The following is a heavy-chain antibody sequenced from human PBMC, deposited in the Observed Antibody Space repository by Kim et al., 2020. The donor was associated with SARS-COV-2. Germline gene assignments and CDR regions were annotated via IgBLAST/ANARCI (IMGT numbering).Heavy chain of an antibody. J-gene: IGHJ6*02. V-gene: IGHV3-30*18. CDR2: ISYDGSNK. CDR3: AKGGQQLLLFLVYYGMDV. D-gene: IGHD3-10*01. Sequence: GGSLRLSCAASGFTFSSYGMHWVRQAPGKGLEWVAVISYDGSNKYYADSVKGRFTISRDNSKNTLYLQMNSLRAEDTAVYYCAKGGQQLLLFLVYYGMDVWGQGTTVTVSS. CDR1: GFTFSSYG.